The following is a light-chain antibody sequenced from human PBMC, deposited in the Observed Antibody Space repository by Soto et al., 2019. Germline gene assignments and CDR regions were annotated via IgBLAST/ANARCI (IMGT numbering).Light chain of an antibody. Sequence: QSALTQPASVSGSPGQSITISCTGTSSDVGGYNYVSWYQQHPGKAPKLMIYEVSNRPSGVSDHFSGSKSGNTASLTISGLQAEDEADYYCSSYTSTSTYVFGSGTQLPSS. CDR3: SSYTSTSTYV. CDR2: EVS. CDR1: SSDVGGYNY. J-gene: IGLJ7*01. V-gene: IGLV2-14*01.